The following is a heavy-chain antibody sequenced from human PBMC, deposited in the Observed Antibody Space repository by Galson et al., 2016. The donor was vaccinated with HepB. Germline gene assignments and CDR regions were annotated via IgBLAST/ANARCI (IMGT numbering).Heavy chain of an antibody. V-gene: IGHV1-18*01. D-gene: IGHD3-3*01. J-gene: IGHJ4*02. Sequence: SVKVSCKASGYTFTSFGISWVRQAPGQGLEWMGWISPYNGNTITAQRLQGRITMTTNTSTSTAYMELRSLRSDDTAVYFCARDARRRITIFGVASDYWGQGTLVTVSS. CDR3: ARDARRRITIFGVASDY. CDR2: ISPYNGNT. CDR1: GYTFTSFG.